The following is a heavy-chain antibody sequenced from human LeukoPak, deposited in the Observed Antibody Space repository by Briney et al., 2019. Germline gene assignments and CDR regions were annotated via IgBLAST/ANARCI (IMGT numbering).Heavy chain of an antibody. CDR1: GYTFTGYY. CDR3: ARGPPLLWFGESPYYYYYYMDV. J-gene: IGHJ6*03. Sequence: ASVKVSCKASGYTFTGYYMHWVRQAPGQGLEWMGWINPNSGGTNYAQKFQGRVTMTRDTSISTAYMELSRLRSDDTAVYYCARGPPLLWFGESPYYYYYYMDVWGKGTTVTISS. D-gene: IGHD3-10*01. CDR2: INPNSGGT. V-gene: IGHV1-2*02.